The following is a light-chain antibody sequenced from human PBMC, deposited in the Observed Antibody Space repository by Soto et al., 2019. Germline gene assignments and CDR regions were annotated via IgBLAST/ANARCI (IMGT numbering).Light chain of an antibody. CDR1: QSISSY. J-gene: IGKJ4*01. CDR3: QQSYSTPLT. Sequence: DIPMTQSPSSLSASVGDRVTITSRASQSISSYLNWYQQKPGKAPTLLIYAASSLQSGVPSRCSGSGSGTDFTLTISSLQPEDFATYYCQQSYSTPLTFGGGTKVEIK. CDR2: AAS. V-gene: IGKV1-39*01.